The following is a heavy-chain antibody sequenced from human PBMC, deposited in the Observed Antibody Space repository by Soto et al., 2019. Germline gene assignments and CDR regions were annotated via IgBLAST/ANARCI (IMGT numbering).Heavy chain of an antibody. D-gene: IGHD5-12*01. Sequence: ASVKVSCKASGYTFTSYAMHWVRQAPGQRLEWMGWINAGNGNTKYSQKFRGRVTITRDTSASTAYMELSSLRSEDTAVYYCARGRWLRSEYYFDYWGQGTLVTVSS. V-gene: IGHV1-3*01. CDR3: ARGRWLRSEYYFDY. J-gene: IGHJ4*02. CDR1: GYTFTSYA. CDR2: INAGNGNT.